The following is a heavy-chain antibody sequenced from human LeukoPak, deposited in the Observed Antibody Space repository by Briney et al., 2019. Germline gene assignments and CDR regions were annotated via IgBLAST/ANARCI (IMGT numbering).Heavy chain of an antibody. Sequence: SETLSLTCAVYGGSFSGYYWSWIRQPPGKGLEWIGYVYYSGSTDYDPSLKSRVTISVDTSKNQFFLKLNSVTAADTAVYYCARGSDFWSGYSFDYWGQGTLVTVSS. V-gene: IGHV4-59*01. CDR2: VYYSGST. CDR1: GGSFSGYY. J-gene: IGHJ4*02. CDR3: ARGSDFWSGYSFDY. D-gene: IGHD3-3*01.